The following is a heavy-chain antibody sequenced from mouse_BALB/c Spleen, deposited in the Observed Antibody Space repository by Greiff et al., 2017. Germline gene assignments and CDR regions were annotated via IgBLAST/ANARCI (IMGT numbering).Heavy chain of an antibody. CDR3: AREGNDYDEGDAMDY. V-gene: IGHV2-6-7*01. D-gene: IGHD2-4*01. J-gene: IGHJ4*01. CDR1: GFSLTGYG. CDR2: IWGDGST. Sequence: QVQLKQSGPGLVAPSQSLSITCTVSGFSLTGYGVNWVRQPPGKGLEWLGMIWGDGSTDYNSALKSRLSISKDNSKSQVFLKMNSLQTDDTARYYCAREGNDYDEGDAMDYWGQGTSVTVSS.